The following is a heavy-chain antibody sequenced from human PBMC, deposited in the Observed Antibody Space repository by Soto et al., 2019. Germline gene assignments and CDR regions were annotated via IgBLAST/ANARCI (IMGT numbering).Heavy chain of an antibody. J-gene: IGHJ2*01. Sequence: QVQLVQSGAVVKKPGSSVKDSCKASGGTFSSYTISWVRQAPGQGLEWMGRSIPILGIANYAQKFQGRVTITADKSTSTAYMELSSLRSEDTAVYYCARSSDCSGGSCYSGYFDLWGRGTLVTVSS. CDR2: SIPILGIA. CDR3: ARSSDCSGGSCYSGYFDL. D-gene: IGHD2-15*01. CDR1: GGTFSSYT. V-gene: IGHV1-69*02.